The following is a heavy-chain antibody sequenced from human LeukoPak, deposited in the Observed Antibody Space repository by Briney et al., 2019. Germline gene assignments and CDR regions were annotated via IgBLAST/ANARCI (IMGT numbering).Heavy chain of an antibody. CDR3: AKAIVVPYDAFDI. CDR1: GFTFSIYA. V-gene: IGHV3-23*01. Sequence: GGSLRLSCAASGFTFSIYAMTWVSQAPGKGLEWVSAISGSANTTYYADSVKGRFTISRDNSKNTLYLQMNSLRAEDTAVYYCAKAIVVPYDAFDIWGQGTVVTVSS. D-gene: IGHD2-2*01. CDR2: ISGSANTT. J-gene: IGHJ3*02.